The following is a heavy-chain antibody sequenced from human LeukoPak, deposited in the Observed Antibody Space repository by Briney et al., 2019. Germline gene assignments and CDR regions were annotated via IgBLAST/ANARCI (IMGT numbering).Heavy chain of an antibody. J-gene: IGHJ4*02. Sequence: GGSLRLSCAASGFTVSSNYMSWVRHAPGKGLEWVSVIYTGGSTYYADSVKGRFTISRDNSKNTLYLQMNSLRAEDTAVYYCARVAGDYYDSSGYQQIYYFDYWGQGTLVTVSS. CDR3: ARVAGDYYDSSGYQQIYYFDY. V-gene: IGHV3-53*01. D-gene: IGHD3-22*01. CDR2: IYTGGST. CDR1: GFTVSSNY.